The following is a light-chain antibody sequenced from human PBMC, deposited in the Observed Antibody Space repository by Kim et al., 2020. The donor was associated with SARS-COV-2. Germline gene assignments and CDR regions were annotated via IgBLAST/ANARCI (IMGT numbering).Light chain of an antibody. V-gene: IGLV4-69*01. J-gene: IGLJ3*02. CDR3: QTWGTGIRV. Sequence: QLVLTQSPSASASLGASVKLTCTLSSGHSSYAIAWHQQQPEKGPRYVMKLKSDGTHSKGDGIPDRFSGSSSGAERYLTISSLQSEDEADYYCQTWGTGIRVFGGGTKLTVL. CDR2: LKSDGTH. CDR1: SGHSSYA.